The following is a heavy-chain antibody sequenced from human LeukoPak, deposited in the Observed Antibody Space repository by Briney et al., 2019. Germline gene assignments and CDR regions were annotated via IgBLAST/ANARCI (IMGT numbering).Heavy chain of an antibody. D-gene: IGHD2-2*01. J-gene: IGHJ4*02. V-gene: IGHV1-2*02. CDR3: ARVRLYCSSTSCYNLDY. CDR2: INPNSGGT. CDR1: GYTFTGYY. Sequence: ASVKVSCKASGYTFTGYYMHWVRQAPGQGLVWMGWINPNSGGTNYAQKFQGRVTMTRDTSISTAYMELSRLRSDDTAVYYCARVRLYCSSTSCYNLDYWGQGTLVTVSS.